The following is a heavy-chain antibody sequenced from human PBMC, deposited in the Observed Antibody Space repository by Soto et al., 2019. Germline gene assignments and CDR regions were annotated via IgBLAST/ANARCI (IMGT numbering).Heavy chain of an antibody. Sequence: ASVKVSCKASGYTFTGYYMHWVRQAPGQGLEWMGWINPNSGGTNYAQKFQGWVTMTRDTSISTAYMELSRLRSDDTAVYYCARGMMLSGATSGYPLDAFDIWGQGTMVTVSS. J-gene: IGHJ3*02. V-gene: IGHV1-2*04. CDR2: INPNSGGT. CDR3: ARGMMLSGATSGYPLDAFDI. D-gene: IGHD2-15*01. CDR1: GYTFTGYY.